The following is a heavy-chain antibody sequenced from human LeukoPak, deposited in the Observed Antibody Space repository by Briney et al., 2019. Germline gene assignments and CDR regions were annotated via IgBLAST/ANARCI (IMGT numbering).Heavy chain of an antibody. CDR3: ARESKTRGWFGELREFDAFDI. J-gene: IGHJ3*02. V-gene: IGHV4-59*11. Sequence: SETLSLTCTVSGDSMSDHSWSWIRQPPGKGLEWIGYIYYSGSTNYNPSLKSRVTISVDTSKNQFSLKLSSVTAADTAVYYCARESKTRGWFGELREFDAFDIWGQGTMVTVSS. D-gene: IGHD3-10*01. CDR2: IYYSGST. CDR1: GDSMSDHS.